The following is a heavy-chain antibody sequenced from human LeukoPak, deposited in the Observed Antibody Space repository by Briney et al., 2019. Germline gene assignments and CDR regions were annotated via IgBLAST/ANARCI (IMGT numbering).Heavy chain of an antibody. CDR3: ARPKDDFWSGYYFDY. CDR2: IYPVDSDT. CDR1: GYSFTTYW. D-gene: IGHD3-3*01. Sequence: GESLKISCKGSGYSFTTYWIGWVRQMPGKGLEWMGIIYPVDSDTRYSPSFQGQVTISADKSISTAYLQWTSLKASDTAMYYCARPKDDFWSGYYFDYWGQGTLVTVSS. J-gene: IGHJ4*02. V-gene: IGHV5-51*01.